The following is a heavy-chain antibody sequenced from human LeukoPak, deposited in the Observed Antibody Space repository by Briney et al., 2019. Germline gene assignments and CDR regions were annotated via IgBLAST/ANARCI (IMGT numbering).Heavy chain of an antibody. CDR1: GYTFAGYY. V-gene: IGHV1-2*02. CDR3: ARVHFYDSSGYSLINP. CDR2: INPNSGGT. J-gene: IGHJ4*02. Sequence: ASVKVSFKASGYTFAGYYMHWVRQAPGQGLEWMGWINPNSGGTNYAQKFQGRVTMTRDTSISTAYMELSRLKSDDTAVYYCARVHFYDSSGYSLINPWGQGTLVTVSS. D-gene: IGHD3-22*01.